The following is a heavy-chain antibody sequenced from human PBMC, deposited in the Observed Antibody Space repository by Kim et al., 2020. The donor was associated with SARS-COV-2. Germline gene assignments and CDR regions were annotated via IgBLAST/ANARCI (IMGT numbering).Heavy chain of an antibody. Sequence: SETLSPTCAVYGGSFSGYYWSWIRQPPGKGLEWIGEINHSGSTNYNPSLKSRVTISVDTSKNQFSLKLSSVTAADTAVYYCAKGGFGYYYDSRVRGGYFQHWGQGTLVTVSS. CDR1: GGSFSGYY. CDR2: INHSGST. V-gene: IGHV4-34*01. D-gene: IGHD3-22*01. J-gene: IGHJ1*01. CDR3: AKGGFGYYYDSRVRGGYFQH.